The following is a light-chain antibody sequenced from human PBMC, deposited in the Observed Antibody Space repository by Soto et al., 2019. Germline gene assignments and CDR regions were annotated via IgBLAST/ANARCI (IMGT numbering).Light chain of an antibody. Sequence: QSVLTQPASVSGSRGQTITISWTGTSSDIGGYNAVSWYQHHPGKAPKLIIYEVTHRPSGVSDRFSASKSGNTASLTISGLQAEDEADYYCNSFRVSHLYVFGTGTKVTVL. J-gene: IGLJ1*01. CDR2: EVT. CDR3: NSFRVSHLYV. V-gene: IGLV2-14*01. CDR1: SSDIGGYNA.